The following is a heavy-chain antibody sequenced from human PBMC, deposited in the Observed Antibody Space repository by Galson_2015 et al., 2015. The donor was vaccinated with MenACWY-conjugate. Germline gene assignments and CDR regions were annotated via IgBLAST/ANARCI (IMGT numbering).Heavy chain of an antibody. CDR3: ARIDISLLSDVFCNWFDP. Sequence: SETLSLTCTVSGGSVSSSSYYWGWIRQPPGKGLEWIGSIYYSGSTYYNPSLKSRVTISVDTSKNQFSLKLSSVTAADTAVYYCARIDISLLSDVFCNWFDPWGQGTLVTVSS. V-gene: IGHV4-39*07. CDR1: GGSVSSSSYY. J-gene: IGHJ5*02. CDR2: IYYSGST. D-gene: IGHD2-2*01.